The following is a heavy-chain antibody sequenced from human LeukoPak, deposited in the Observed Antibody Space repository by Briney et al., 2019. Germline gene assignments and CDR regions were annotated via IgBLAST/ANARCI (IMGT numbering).Heavy chain of an antibody. D-gene: IGHD3-3*01. V-gene: IGHV1-69*13. CDR1: GGTFSSYA. CDR2: IIPIFGTA. J-gene: IGHJ4*02. CDR3: AGKYYDFWSGYPGVNY. Sequence: SVEVSCKASGGTFSSYAISWVRQAPGQGLEWMGGIIPIFGTANYAQKFQGRVTITADESTSTAYMELSSLRSEDTAVYYCAGKYYDFWSGYPGVNYWGQGTLVTVSS.